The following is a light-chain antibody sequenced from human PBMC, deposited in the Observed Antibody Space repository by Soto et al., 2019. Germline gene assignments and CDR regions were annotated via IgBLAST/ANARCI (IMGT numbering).Light chain of an antibody. CDR3: QQYYDWPPT. CDR1: QSISSS. J-gene: IGKJ1*01. CDR2: GAS. Sequence: EIVITQSPATLSVSPGERATLSCRASQSISSSLAWYQQEPGQAPRLLIHGASTRATSNPGRFSGSGSGAEFTLTISSLQSEDFALYYCQQYYDWPPTFGQGTKVDIK. V-gene: IGKV3-15*01.